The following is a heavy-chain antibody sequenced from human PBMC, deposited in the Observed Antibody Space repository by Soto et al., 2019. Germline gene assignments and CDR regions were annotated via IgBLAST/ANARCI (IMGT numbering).Heavy chain of an antibody. CDR2: IYYIGST. J-gene: IGHJ4*01. V-gene: IGHV4-39*01. D-gene: IGHD3-10*01. CDR3: ARAGVGARFDY. Sequence: WVRQPPGKGLEWIGSIYYIGSTYYNPSLKSRLTISVDTSKNQFSLKLSSVTAADTAVYYCARAGVGARFDYWGQGPLVTVPS.